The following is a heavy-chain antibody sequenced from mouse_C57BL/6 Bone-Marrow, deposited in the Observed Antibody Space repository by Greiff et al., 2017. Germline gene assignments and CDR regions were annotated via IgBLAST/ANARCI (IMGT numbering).Heavy chain of an antibody. CDR3: ARPSLQWAWFAY. V-gene: IGHV5-12*01. CDR1: GFTFSDYY. CDR2: ISNGGGST. J-gene: IGHJ3*01. Sequence: EVQLVESGGGLVQPGGSLKLSCAASGFTFSDYYMYWVRQTPEKRLEWVAYISNGGGSTYYPDTLKGRFTISRDNAKNTLYLQMSRLKSEDTAMYDCARPSLQWAWFAYWGQGTLVTVSA. D-gene: IGHD1-3*01.